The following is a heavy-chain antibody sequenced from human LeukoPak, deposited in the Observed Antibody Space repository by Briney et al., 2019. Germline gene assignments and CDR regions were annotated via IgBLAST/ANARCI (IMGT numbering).Heavy chain of an antibody. CDR2: INPSGGST. J-gene: IGHJ4*02. V-gene: IGHV1-46*01. CDR1: GYTFTSYY. D-gene: IGHD3-10*01. CDR3: ARGTSSGSYYGSGPIDY. Sequence: EASVKVSCKASGYTFTSYYMHWVRQAPGQGLEWMGIINPSGGSTSYAQKFQGRVTMTRDMSTSTVYMELSSLRSEDTAVYYCARGTSSGSYYGSGPIDYWGQGTLVTVSS.